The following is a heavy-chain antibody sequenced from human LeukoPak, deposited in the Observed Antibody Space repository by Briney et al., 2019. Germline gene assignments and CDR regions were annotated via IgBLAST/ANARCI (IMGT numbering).Heavy chain of an antibody. CDR2: ISGSGGST. V-gene: IGHV3-23*01. Sequence: PGGSLRLSCAASGFTFDDYAMHWVRQAPGKGLEWVSVISGSGGSTYYADSVKGRFTISRDNSKNTLYLQMNSLRAEDTAVYYCAKGRKQQLAPHDYWGQGTLVTVSS. J-gene: IGHJ4*02. CDR1: GFTFDDYA. CDR3: AKGRKQQLAPHDY. D-gene: IGHD6-13*01.